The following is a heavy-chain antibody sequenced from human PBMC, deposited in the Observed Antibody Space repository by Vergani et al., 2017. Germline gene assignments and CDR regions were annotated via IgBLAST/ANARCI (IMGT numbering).Heavy chain of an antibody. Sequence: QVQLQESGPGLVKPSQTLSLTCTVSGGSISSGGNYWSWIRQHPGKGLEWIGYIYYSWSTYYNPSLKSRVTISLDTSKKQFSLKLSSVTAADTAVYYCARGGSGSYGGYYGSGSYYHPCYYYYLDVWGKGTTVTVSS. CDR3: ARGGSGSYGGYYGSGSYYHPCYYYYLDV. J-gene: IGHJ6*03. CDR1: GGSISSGGNY. V-gene: IGHV4-31*03. CDR2: IYYSWST. D-gene: IGHD3-10*01.